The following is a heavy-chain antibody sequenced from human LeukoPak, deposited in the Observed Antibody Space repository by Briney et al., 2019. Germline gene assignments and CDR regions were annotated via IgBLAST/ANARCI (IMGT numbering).Heavy chain of an antibody. CDR3: AKAEPPGIAAAGHFDY. J-gene: IGHJ4*02. CDR2: ISYDGSNK. CDR1: GFTFSSYG. D-gene: IGHD6-13*01. Sequence: GGSLRLSCAASGFTFSSYGMHWVRQAPGKGLEWVAVISYDGSNKYYADSVKGRFTISRDNSKNTLYLQMNSLRAEDTAVYYCAKAEPPGIAAAGHFDYWGQGTLVTVSS. V-gene: IGHV3-30*18.